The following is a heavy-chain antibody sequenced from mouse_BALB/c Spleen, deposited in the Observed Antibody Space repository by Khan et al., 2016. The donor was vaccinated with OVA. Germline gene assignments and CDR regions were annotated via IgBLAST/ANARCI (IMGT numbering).Heavy chain of an antibody. J-gene: IGHJ2*01. Sequence: EVQLVESGGGLVQPCGSLTLSCAASGFTFSSYGMSCVRQPLHKKLVLVATITSNGGSTYYHHSVKGRFTISRDNAKNTLYLQMSCLKSEDTAMYYCARMARIINWGQGTTLTVAS. CDR2: ITSNGGST. V-gene: IGHV5-6-3*01. CDR1: GFTFSSYG. CDR3: ARMARIIN.